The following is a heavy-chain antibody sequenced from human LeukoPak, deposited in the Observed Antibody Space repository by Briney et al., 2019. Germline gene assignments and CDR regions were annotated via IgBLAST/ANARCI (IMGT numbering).Heavy chain of an antibody. CDR1: GYTFTSYA. V-gene: IGHV7-4-1*02. D-gene: IGHD5-18*01. CDR2: INTNTGNP. J-gene: IGHJ4*02. Sequence: ASVKVSCKASGYTFTSYAMNWVRQAPGQGLEWMGWINTNTGNPTYAQGFTGRFVFSLDTSVSTAYLQISSLKAEDTAVYYCARVPRGYSYPRDYFDYWGRETLVTVSS. CDR3: ARVPRGYSYPRDYFDY.